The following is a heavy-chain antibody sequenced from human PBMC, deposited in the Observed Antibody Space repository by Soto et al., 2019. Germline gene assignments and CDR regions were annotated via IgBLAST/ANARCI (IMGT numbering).Heavy chain of an antibody. CDR2: INPIGGST. J-gene: IGHJ6*02. Sequence: GASVKVSCKASGYTFTSYYMHWVRQAPGQGLEWMGKINPIGGSTSYAQKFQGRVTMTRDTSTSTFYMELNSLRAEDTAVYYCASSLEQQLVYYYYYGMDVWGQGTTVTVSS. CDR1: GYTFTSYY. CDR3: ASSLEQQLVYYYYYGMDV. D-gene: IGHD6-13*01. V-gene: IGHV1-46*01.